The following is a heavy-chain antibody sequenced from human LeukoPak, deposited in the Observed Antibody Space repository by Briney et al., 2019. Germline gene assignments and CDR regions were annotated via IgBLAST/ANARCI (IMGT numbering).Heavy chain of an antibody. V-gene: IGHV1-18*01. Sequence: ASVKVSCKASGYTFTSYGISWVRQAPGQGLEWMGWISAYNGNTNYAQKLQGRVTMTTDTSTSTAYMELRSLRSDDTAVYYCARLSDYSTPDDYMDVWGKGTTVTVSS. CDR2: ISAYNGNT. CDR3: ARLSDYSTPDDYMDV. J-gene: IGHJ6*03. D-gene: IGHD2-15*01. CDR1: GYTFTSYG.